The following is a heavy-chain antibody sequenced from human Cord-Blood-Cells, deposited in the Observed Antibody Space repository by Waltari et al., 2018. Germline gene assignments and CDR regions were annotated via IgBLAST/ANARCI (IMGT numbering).Heavy chain of an antibody. J-gene: IGHJ4*02. D-gene: IGHD2-2*01. CDR3: ARDGWEYQLLPLGY. V-gene: IGHV1-2*06. CDR1: GYTFTVYY. Sequence: QVQLVQSGAEVKKPGASVTVSCKASGYTFTVYYMHWVRQAPGQGLEWMGRINPNGGGNNYAQKFQGRVTMTRDTSISKAYLELSRLRSDDTPVYYCARDGWEYQLLPLGYWGQGTLVTVAS. CDR2: INPNGGGN.